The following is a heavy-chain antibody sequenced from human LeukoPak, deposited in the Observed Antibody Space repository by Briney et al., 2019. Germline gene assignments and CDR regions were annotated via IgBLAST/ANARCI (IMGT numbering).Heavy chain of an antibody. J-gene: IGHJ4*02. D-gene: IGHD3-16*02. Sequence: GGSLRLSCAASGFTFSSYGMHWVRQAPGKGLEWVAVISYDGSNKYYADSVKGRFTISRDNSENTLYLQMNSLRAEDTAVYYCAKASMITFGGVIGKFDYWGQGTLVTVSS. V-gene: IGHV3-30*18. CDR3: AKASMITFGGVIGKFDY. CDR2: ISYDGSNK. CDR1: GFTFSSYG.